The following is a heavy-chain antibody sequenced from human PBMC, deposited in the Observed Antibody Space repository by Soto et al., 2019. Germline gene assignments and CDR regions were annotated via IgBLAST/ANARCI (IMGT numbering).Heavy chain of an antibody. J-gene: IGHJ6*02. CDR2: ISYDGSNK. Sequence: GGSLRLSCAASGFTFSSYGMHWVRQAPGKGLEWVAVISYDGSNKYYADSVKGRFTISRDNSKNTLYRQMNSLRAEDTAVYYCAKDQHDPETPQRAYYYYGMDVWGQGTTVTVSS. V-gene: IGHV3-30*18. D-gene: IGHD1-1*01. CDR1: GFTFSSYG. CDR3: AKDQHDPETPQRAYYYYGMDV.